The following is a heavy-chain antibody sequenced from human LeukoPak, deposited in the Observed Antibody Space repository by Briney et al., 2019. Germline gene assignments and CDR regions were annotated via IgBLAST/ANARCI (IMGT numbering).Heavy chain of an antibody. Sequence: GGSLRLSCAASGFTFSSCSMNWVRQAPGKGLEWVSSISSSSSYIYYADSVKGRFTISRDNAKNSLYLQMNSLRAEDTAVYYCARDPENYDFWSGYHSDYWGQGTLVTVSS. J-gene: IGHJ4*02. CDR3: ARDPENYDFWSGYHSDY. CDR2: ISSSSSYI. V-gene: IGHV3-21*01. D-gene: IGHD3-3*01. CDR1: GFTFSSCS.